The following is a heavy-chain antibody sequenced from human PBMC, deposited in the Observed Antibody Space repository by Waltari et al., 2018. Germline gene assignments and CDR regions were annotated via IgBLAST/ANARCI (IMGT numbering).Heavy chain of an antibody. CDR3: GRVSTTGGYYYYMDV. Sequence: QVQLQESGPGLVKPSETLSLTCTVSGGSISSYYWSWIRQPAGKGLEWIGRIYTSGSTNYNPSLKRGVTRAGDTSKDQFSLRLRSVAAADTAGYYCGRVSTTGGYYYYMDVWGKGTTVTISS. D-gene: IGHD1-1*01. CDR1: GGSISSYY. V-gene: IGHV4-4*07. CDR2: IYTSGST. J-gene: IGHJ6*03.